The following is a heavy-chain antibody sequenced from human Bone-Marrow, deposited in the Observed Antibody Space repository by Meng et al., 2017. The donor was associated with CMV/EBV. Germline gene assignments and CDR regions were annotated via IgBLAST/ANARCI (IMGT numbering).Heavy chain of an antibody. Sequence: GGSLRLSCAASGFTFDDYAMHWVRQAPGKGLEWVSGISWNSGSIGYADSVKGRFTISRDNAKNSLYLQMNGLRVEDSGVYYCARDQEGTRALFPIRFAMDVWGQGTTVTVSS. CDR2: ISWNSGSI. CDR1: GFTFDDYA. CDR3: ARDQEGTRALFPIRFAMDV. V-gene: IGHV3-9*01. J-gene: IGHJ6*02. D-gene: IGHD2-21*01.